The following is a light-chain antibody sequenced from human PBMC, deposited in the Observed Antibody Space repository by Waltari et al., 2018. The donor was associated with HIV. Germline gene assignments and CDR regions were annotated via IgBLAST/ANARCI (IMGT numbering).Light chain of an antibody. CDR1: SSDIGYYNY. Sequence: QSALTQPASVSWSPGQSISISCTGSSSDIGYYNYVPWYQQHPGKVPKLMIFDVTNRPSGVSDRFSGSKSGNTASLTISGLQAEDEADYYCSSYTRSSTWVFGGGTKLTVL. V-gene: IGLV2-14*03. CDR2: DVT. CDR3: SSYTRSSTWV. J-gene: IGLJ3*02.